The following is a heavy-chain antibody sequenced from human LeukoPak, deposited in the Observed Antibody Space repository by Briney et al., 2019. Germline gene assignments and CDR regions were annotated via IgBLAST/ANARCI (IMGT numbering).Heavy chain of an antibody. CDR1: GYTLTELS. CDR2: FDPEDGET. Sequence: ASVKVSCKVSGYTLTELSMHWVRQAPGEGLEWMGGFDPEDGETIYAQKFQGRVTITADESTSTAYMELSSLRSEDTAVYYCARRFSTVSYFDYWGQGTLVTVSS. J-gene: IGHJ4*02. D-gene: IGHD4-17*01. V-gene: IGHV1-24*01. CDR3: ARRFSTVSYFDY.